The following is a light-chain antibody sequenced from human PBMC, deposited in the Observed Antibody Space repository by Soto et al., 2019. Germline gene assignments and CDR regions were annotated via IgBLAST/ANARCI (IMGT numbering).Light chain of an antibody. Sequence: DIQMTQSPSTLSASVGDRVTITCRASQSISSWLAWYQQKPGKAPKLLIYDASSLESGVPSRFSGSGSGTEFTLTISSLQPDEFATYYCQQVNSYSPGAFGQGTKVEIK. CDR1: QSISSW. CDR2: DAS. V-gene: IGKV1-5*01. CDR3: QQVNSYSPGA. J-gene: IGKJ1*01.